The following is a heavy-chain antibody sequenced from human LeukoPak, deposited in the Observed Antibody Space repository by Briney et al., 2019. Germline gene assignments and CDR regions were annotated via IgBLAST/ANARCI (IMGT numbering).Heavy chain of an antibody. CDR1: GYTFTSYG. CDR2: ISAYNGNT. D-gene: IGHD6-19*01. CDR3: ARVQTVAENDY. V-gene: IGHV1-18*04. Sequence: GASVKVSCTASGYTFTSYGISWVRQAPGQGLERMGWISAYNGNTNYAQKLQGRVTMTTDTSTSTAYMELRSLRSDDTAVYYCARVQTVAENDYWGQGALVTVSS. J-gene: IGHJ4*02.